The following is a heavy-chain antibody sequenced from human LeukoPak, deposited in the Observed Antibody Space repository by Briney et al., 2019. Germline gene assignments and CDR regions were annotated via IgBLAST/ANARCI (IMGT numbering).Heavy chain of an antibody. J-gene: IGHJ4*02. CDR2: IKQDGSEK. CDR3: VRDGDTSGYTN. CDR1: GFTFSSYW. D-gene: IGHD3-22*01. V-gene: IGHV3-7*01. Sequence: RPGGSLRLSCAASGFTFSSYWMHWVRQAPGKGLEWVANIKQDGSEKYYVDSVKGRFTISRDNAKNSLYLQMNSLRAEDTAVYSCVRDGDTSGYTNWGQGTPVTVSS.